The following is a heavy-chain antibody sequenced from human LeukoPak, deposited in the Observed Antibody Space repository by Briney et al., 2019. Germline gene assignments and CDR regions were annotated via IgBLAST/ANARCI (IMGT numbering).Heavy chain of an antibody. D-gene: IGHD2-15*01. CDR1: GFTFSSYS. CDR3: AREGVGIFDY. CDR2: ISSSSSTI. Sequence: GGSLRLSCAASGFTFSSYSMNWVRQAPGKGLEWVSYISSSSSTIYYADSVKGRFTISRDNAKNSLYLQMNSLRAEDTAVYYCAREGVGIFDYWGQGTLVTVSS. J-gene: IGHJ4*02. V-gene: IGHV3-48*04.